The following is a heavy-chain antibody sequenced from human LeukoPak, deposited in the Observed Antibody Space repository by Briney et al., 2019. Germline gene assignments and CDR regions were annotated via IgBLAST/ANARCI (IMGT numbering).Heavy chain of an antibody. CDR2: IYSGGST. D-gene: IGHD6-19*01. V-gene: IGHV3-66*01. J-gene: IGHJ4*02. Sequence: GGSLRLSCAASGFTVSSNYMSWVRQAPGKGLEWVSVIYSGGSTYYADSVKGRFTISRDNSKNTLYLQMNSLRAEDTAVYYCARDPKASSGWYYFDYWGQGTLVTVSS. CDR3: ARDPKASSGWYYFDY. CDR1: GFTVSSNY.